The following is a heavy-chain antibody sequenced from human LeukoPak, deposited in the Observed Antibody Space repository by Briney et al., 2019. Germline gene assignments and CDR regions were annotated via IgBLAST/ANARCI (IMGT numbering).Heavy chain of an antibody. V-gene: IGHV4-39*07. CDR3: AREIFGVVHYYMDV. J-gene: IGHJ6*03. CDR1: GGSISSSSYY. D-gene: IGHD3-3*01. Sequence: SETLSLTCTVSGGSISSSSYYWGWIRQPPGKGLEWIGSIYYSGDTYYNPSLKSRVTISVDTSKNQFSLKLSSVTAADTAVYYCAREIFGVVHYYMDVWGKGTTVTVSS. CDR2: IYYSGDT.